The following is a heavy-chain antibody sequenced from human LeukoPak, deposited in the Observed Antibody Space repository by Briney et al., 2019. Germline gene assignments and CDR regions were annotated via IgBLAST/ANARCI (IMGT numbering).Heavy chain of an antibody. CDR3: ARVLGSGWYGLIDY. J-gene: IGHJ4*02. CDR2: INHSGST. CDR1: GGSFSGYY. V-gene: IGHV4-34*01. Sequence: SSETLSLTCAVYGGSFSGYYWSWIRQPPGKGLEWVGEINHSGSTNYNPSIKSRVTISVDTYKNKFSLKLSSVTAADTAVYYCARVLGSGWYGLIDYWGQGTLVTVSS. D-gene: IGHD6-19*01.